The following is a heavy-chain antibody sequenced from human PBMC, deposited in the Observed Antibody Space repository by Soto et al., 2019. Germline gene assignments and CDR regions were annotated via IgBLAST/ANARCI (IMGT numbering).Heavy chain of an antibody. J-gene: IGHJ1*01. CDR3: ARHPSPYYCSGY. Sequence: QVQLVQSGAEVKKPGASVKVSCKASGYIFPNYVIAWVRQAPGQGLEWMGWISAHNGDTSYAQKSQGRVAMTADTPTTTAYMELRSLGSDETAVYSGARHPSPYYCSGYSGQGTRVTVSS. V-gene: IGHV1-18*01. CDR2: ISAHNGDT. CDR1: GYIFPNYV. D-gene: IGHD3-10*01.